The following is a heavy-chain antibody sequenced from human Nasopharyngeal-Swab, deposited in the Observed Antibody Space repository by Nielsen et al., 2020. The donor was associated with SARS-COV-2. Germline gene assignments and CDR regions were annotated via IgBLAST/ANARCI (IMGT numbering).Heavy chain of an antibody. V-gene: IGHV3-7*03. CDR3: ARAGELPTPFDY. CDR1: GFTFSRFW. Sequence: GESLKISCAASGFTFSRFWMTWVRQAPGKGLEWVAYLKQDGSEEYYVDSVKGRFTISRDNAKNSLYLQMNSLRAEDTAVYYCARAGELPTPFDYWGQGTLVTVSS. CDR2: LKQDGSEE. J-gene: IGHJ4*02. D-gene: IGHD1-26*01.